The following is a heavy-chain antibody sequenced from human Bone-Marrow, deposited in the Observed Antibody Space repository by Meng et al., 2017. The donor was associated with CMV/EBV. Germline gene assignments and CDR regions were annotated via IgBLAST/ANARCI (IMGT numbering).Heavy chain of an antibody. CDR2: INPNSGAT. CDR1: GYTFTGYY. CDR3: ARLNAIFYDNSGHYYDI. Sequence: ASVKVSCKGSGYTFTGYYMHWVRQAPGQGLEWMGWINPNSGATNYVQKFEGRVTMTRDTSITTAYMELSRLRSDDAALYYCARLNAIFYDNSGHYYDIWCQGTLVTVSS. V-gene: IGHV1-2*02. J-gene: IGHJ4*02. D-gene: IGHD3-22*01.